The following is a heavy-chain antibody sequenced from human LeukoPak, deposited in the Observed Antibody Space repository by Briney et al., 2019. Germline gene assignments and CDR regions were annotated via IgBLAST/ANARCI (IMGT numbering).Heavy chain of an antibody. Sequence: SETLSLTCAVYGGSFSGYYWGWIRQPPGKGLEWIGEINHSGSTNYNPSLKSRVTISVDTSKNQFSLKLSSVTAADTAVYYCAREDARDYVWGSYRYDYWGQGTLVTVSS. CDR1: GGSFSGYY. J-gene: IGHJ4*02. CDR2: INHSGST. V-gene: IGHV4-34*01. CDR3: AREDARDYVWGSYRYDY. D-gene: IGHD3-16*02.